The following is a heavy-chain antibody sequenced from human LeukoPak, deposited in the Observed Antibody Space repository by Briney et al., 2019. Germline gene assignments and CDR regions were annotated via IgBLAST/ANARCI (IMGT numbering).Heavy chain of an antibody. CDR3: ARERYSSSWYVDH. J-gene: IGHJ4*02. CDR1: GGSISSGGYY. Sequence: SETLSLTCTVSGGSISSGGYYWSWIRQHPGKGLEWIGYIYYSGSTYYNPSLKSRVTISVDTSKNQFSLKLSSVTAADTAVYYCARERYSSSWYVDHWGQGTLVTVSS. D-gene: IGHD6-13*01. V-gene: IGHV4-31*03. CDR2: IYYSGST.